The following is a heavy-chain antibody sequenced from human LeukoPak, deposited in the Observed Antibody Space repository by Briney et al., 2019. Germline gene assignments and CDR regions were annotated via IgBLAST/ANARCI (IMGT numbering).Heavy chain of an antibody. D-gene: IGHD3-3*01. CDR1: GFTFSDYY. Sequence: PGGSLRLSCAASGFTFSDYYMSWIRQAPGKGLEWVSYISSSGSTIYYADSVKGRFTISRDNAKNSLYLQMNSLRAEDTAVYYCNSYYDFWSGINIWGQGTMVTVSS. CDR2: ISSSGSTI. V-gene: IGHV3-11*04. CDR3: NSYYDFWSGINI. J-gene: IGHJ3*02.